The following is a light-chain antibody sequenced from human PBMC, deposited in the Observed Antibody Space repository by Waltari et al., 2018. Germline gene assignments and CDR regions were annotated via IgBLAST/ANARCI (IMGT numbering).Light chain of an antibody. CDR2: EVS. CDR3: SSYAGSNTVV. V-gene: IGLV2-8*01. CDR1: SSDVGGYNF. J-gene: IGLJ2*01. Sequence: QSALTQPPSASGSPGQSVTISCTGTSSDVGGYNFSSWYQQHPGKAPKLMIYEVSKRPSGVPDRFSGSKSDNTASLTVSGLQAEDEADYYCSSYAGSNTVVFGGGTKLTVL.